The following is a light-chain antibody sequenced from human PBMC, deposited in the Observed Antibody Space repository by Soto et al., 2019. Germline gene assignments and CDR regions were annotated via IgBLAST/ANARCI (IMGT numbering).Light chain of an antibody. J-gene: IGKJ5*01. CDR2: AAS. CDR1: QSISSY. Sequence: DIQMTQSPSSLSASVGDRVTITCRASQSISSYLNWYQQKPGKAPKLLIYAASSLQSGVPSRFSGSGSGTDFTLTSSRRQPEDFATYYCQQSYSTSNTFGQGTRLEIK. V-gene: IGKV1-39*01. CDR3: QQSYSTSNT.